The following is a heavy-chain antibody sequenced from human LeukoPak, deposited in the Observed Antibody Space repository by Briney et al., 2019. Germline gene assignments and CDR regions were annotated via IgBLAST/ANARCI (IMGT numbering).Heavy chain of an antibody. CDR1: GGSISKSSYY. Sequence: SETLSLTCTVSGGSISKSSYYWGWIRQPPRKGLEWIGYIYYSGSTYYNPSLKSRVTISVDTSKNQFSLKLSSVTAADTAVYYCARAPFVVVPAAIGGWFDPWGQGTLVTVSS. D-gene: IGHD2-2*02. CDR3: ARAPFVVVPAAIGGWFDP. V-gene: IGHV4-31*03. J-gene: IGHJ5*02. CDR2: IYYSGST.